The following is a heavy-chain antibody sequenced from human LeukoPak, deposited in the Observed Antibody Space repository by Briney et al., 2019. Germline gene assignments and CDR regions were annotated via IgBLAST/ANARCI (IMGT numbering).Heavy chain of an antibody. D-gene: IGHD2-15*01. CDR1: GYSFTSYW. J-gene: IGHJ3*02. CDR2: IYPGDSDT. V-gene: IGHV5-51*01. Sequence: GESLKISCQGSGYSFTSYWIGWVRQMPGKGLEWMGIIYPGDSDTRYSPSFQGQVTISTDKSISTAYLQWSSLKASDTAMYYCARPFWGYCSGGSCRPDAFDIWGQGTMVTVSS. CDR3: ARPFWGYCSGGSCRPDAFDI.